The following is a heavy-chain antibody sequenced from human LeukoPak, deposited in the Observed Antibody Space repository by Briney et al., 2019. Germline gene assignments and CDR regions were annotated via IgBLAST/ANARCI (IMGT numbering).Heavy chain of an antibody. CDR2: ISSSGSTI. D-gene: IGHD4-17*01. CDR3: ARDSTVTTHYFDY. V-gene: IGHV3-11*04. Sequence: NPGGSLRLSCAASGFTFSDYYMSWIRQAPGKGLEWVSYISSSGSTIYYADSVKGRFTISRDNAKNSLYLQMNSLRAEDTAVYYCARDSTVTTHYFDYWGQGTLVTVSS. CDR1: GFTFSDYY. J-gene: IGHJ4*02.